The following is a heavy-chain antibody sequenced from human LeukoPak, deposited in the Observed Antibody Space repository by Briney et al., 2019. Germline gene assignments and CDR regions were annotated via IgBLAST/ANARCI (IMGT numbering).Heavy chain of an antibody. V-gene: IGHV4-59*01. J-gene: IGHJ5*02. CDR3: ARGGYYGSGNDFRFDP. CDR1: GGSISSYY. Sequence: SETLSLTCTVSGGSISSYYWSWIRQPPGKGLECIGYIHYTGSTNYNASLKSRVTISVDTSKNQFSPKLNSVTAADTAVYYCARGGYYGSGNDFRFDPWGQGTLVTVSS. D-gene: IGHD3-10*01. CDR2: IHYTGST.